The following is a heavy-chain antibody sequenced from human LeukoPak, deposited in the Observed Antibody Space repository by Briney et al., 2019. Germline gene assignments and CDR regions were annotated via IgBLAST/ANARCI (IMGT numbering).Heavy chain of an antibody. Sequence: ASVKVPCKASGYTFTGYYMHWVRQAPGQGLEWMGWINPNSGGTNYAQKFQGRVTMTRDTSISTAYVELSRLRSDDTAVYYCARDPGYCSGGSCYLDWGQGTLVTVSS. J-gene: IGHJ4*02. D-gene: IGHD2-15*01. CDR2: INPNSGGT. CDR3: ARDPGYCSGGSCYLD. CDR1: GYTFTGYY. V-gene: IGHV1-2*02.